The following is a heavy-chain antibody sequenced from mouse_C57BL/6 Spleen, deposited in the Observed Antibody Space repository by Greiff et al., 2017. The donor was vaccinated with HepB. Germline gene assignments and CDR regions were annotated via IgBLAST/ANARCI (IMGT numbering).Heavy chain of an antibody. CDR3: AGESNRYFDV. Sequence: VQLQESGPELVKPGASVKISCKASGYAFSSSWMNWVKQRPGKGLEWIGRIYPGDGDTNYNGKFKGKATLTADKSSSTAYRQLSSLTSEDSAVYFCAGESNRYFDVWGTGTTVTVSS. CDR2: IYPGDGDT. CDR1: GYAFSSSW. J-gene: IGHJ1*03. D-gene: IGHD2-5*01. V-gene: IGHV1-82*01.